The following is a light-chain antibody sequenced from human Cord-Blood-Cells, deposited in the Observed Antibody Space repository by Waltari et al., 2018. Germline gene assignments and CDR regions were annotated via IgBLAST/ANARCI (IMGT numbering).Light chain of an antibody. J-gene: IGLJ3*02. CDR3: CSYAGSSTCV. V-gene: IGLV2-23*01. Sequence: SALTQPASVSGSPGQSITISCTGTSSDVGSYHLVSWYQQHPGKAPKLMIYEGSKLPSGVSNRFSGSKSGNTASLTISGLQPEDEADYYCCSYAGSSTCVFGGGTKLTVL. CDR2: EGS. CDR1: SSDVGSYHL.